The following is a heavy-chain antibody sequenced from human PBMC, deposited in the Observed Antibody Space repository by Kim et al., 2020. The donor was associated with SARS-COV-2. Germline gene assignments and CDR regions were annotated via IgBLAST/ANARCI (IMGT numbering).Heavy chain of an antibody. V-gene: IGHV4-34*01. CDR1: GGSFSGYY. CDR3: ARRRGTYSSTRRIYFDY. D-gene: IGHD6-13*01. CDR2: INHSGST. Sequence: SETLSLTCAVYGGSFSGYYWSWIRQPPGKGLEWIGEINHSGSTNYNPSLKSRVTISVDTSKNQFSLKLSSVTAADTAVYYCARRRGTYSSTRRIYFDYWGPGTLVTISS. J-gene: IGHJ4*02.